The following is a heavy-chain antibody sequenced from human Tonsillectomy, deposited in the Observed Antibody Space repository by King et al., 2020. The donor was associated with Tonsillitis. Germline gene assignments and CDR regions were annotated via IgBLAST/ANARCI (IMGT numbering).Heavy chain of an antibody. V-gene: IGHV1-69*01. J-gene: IGHJ3*01. CDR2: IIPMFGTA. Sequence: QLVQSGAEVKKPGSSVKVSCKASGGTFSTHAISWVRQAPGQGLEWMGGIIPMFGTAKYAQKFQGRVTITADESTSTAYMDLSGLRSEDTAVYYCATARQDIEVVPAASEGFDVWGQGTRVTVSS. D-gene: IGHD2-2*01. CDR3: ATARQDIEVVPAASEGFDV. CDR1: GGTFSTHA.